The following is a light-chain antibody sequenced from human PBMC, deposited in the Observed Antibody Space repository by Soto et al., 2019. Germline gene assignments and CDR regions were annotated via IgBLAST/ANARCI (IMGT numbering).Light chain of an antibody. V-gene: IGLV2-8*01. J-gene: IGLJ2*01. CDR2: EVN. CDR1: SSDVGGYNY. CDR3: SSYAGDNSVL. Sequence: QSALTQPPSASGSPGQSVTISCTGTSSDVGGYNYVSWYQQNPGKVPELMIYEVNKRPSGVPDRFSGSKSGNTASLTVSGLQTEDEADYYCSSYAGDNSVLFGGGTKLTVL.